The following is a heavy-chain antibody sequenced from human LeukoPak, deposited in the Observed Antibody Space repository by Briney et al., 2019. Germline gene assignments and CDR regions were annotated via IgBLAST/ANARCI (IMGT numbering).Heavy chain of an antibody. CDR3: ARGGYDYGLAGWFAP. CDR1: CYTFTSYG. V-gene: IGHV1-18*04. J-gene: IGHJ5*02. D-gene: IGHD4-17*01. CDR2: ISAYNGNT. Sequence: GASVKVSCKASCYTFTSYGISWVRQAPGQGLEWMGWISAYNGNTNYAQKLQGRVTMTTDTSTSTAYMELRSLRSDDTAVYYCARGGYDYGLAGWFAPWGQGTLVTVSS.